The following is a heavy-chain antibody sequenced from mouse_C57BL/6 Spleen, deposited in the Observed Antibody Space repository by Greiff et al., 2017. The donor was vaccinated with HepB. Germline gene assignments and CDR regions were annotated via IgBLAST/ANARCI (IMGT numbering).Heavy chain of an antibody. V-gene: IGHV1-12*01. CDR1: GYTFTSYN. J-gene: IGHJ1*03. D-gene: IGHD1-1*01. Sequence: QVQLQQSGAELVRPGASVKMSCKASGYTFTSYNMHWVKQTPRQGLEWIGAIYSGNGDTSYNQKFKGKATLTVDKSSSTAYMQLSSLTSEDSAVYFCAVTTVPYWYFDVWGTGTTVTVSS. CDR3: AVTTVPYWYFDV. CDR2: IYSGNGDT.